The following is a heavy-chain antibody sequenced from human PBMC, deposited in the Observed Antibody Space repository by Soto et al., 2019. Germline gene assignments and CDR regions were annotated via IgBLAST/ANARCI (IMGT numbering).Heavy chain of an antibody. V-gene: IGHV1-24*01. CDR1: GYTLTELS. Sequence: ASVKVSCKVSGYTLTELSMHWVRQAPGKGLEWMGGFDPEDGETIYAQKFQGRVTMTEDMNTVTADDTALYYCTWSLVARDAFDEWGQGTMVTVSS. J-gene: IGHJ3*01. CDR2: FDPEDGET. D-gene: IGHD3-22*01. CDR3: FDE.